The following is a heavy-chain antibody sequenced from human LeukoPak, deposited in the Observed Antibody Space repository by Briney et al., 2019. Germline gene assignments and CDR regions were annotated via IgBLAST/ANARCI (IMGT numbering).Heavy chain of an antibody. D-gene: IGHD2-2*01. CDR1: GGSISSGSYY. J-gene: IGHJ5*02. CDR2: IYTSGST. Sequence: SQTLSLTCTVSGGSISSGSYYWRWIRQPAGKGLEWIGRIYTSGSTNYNPSLKSRVTISVDTSKNQFSLKLSSVTAADTAVYYCARSSYCSSTSCYGNNWFDPWGQGTLVTVSS. CDR3: ARSSYCSSTSCYGNNWFDP. V-gene: IGHV4-61*02.